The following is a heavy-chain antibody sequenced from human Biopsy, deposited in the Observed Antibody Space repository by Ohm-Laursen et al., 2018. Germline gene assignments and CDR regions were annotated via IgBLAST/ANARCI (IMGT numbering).Heavy chain of an antibody. Sequence: GSSVKVSCTASGYPFITYGISWVRQAPGQGLEWMGWISAYNGHTKFARKFQDRVTMTTDTSTTTAYMDLRSLRSDDTAVYYCARDPHGEGRDYGSYFDYWGQGTLVAVSS. CDR3: ARDPHGEGRDYGSYFDY. V-gene: IGHV1-18*01. D-gene: IGHD4-17*01. CDR1: GYPFITYG. J-gene: IGHJ4*02. CDR2: ISAYNGHT.